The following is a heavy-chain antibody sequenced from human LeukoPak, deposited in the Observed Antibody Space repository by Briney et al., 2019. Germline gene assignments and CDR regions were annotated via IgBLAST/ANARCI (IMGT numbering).Heavy chain of an antibody. D-gene: IGHD3-22*01. Sequence: GGSLRLSCAASGFTFSSYSTNWVRQAPGKGLEWVSYISSSSSTIYYADSVKGRFTISRDNAKNSLYLQMNSLRAEDTAVYYCARGPDYYDSSGYYEPDFDYWGQGTLVTVSS. J-gene: IGHJ4*02. CDR3: ARGPDYYDSSGYYEPDFDY. V-gene: IGHV3-48*04. CDR1: GFTFSSYS. CDR2: ISSSSSTI.